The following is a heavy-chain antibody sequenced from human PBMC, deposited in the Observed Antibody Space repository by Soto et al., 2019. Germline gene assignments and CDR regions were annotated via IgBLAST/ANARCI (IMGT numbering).Heavy chain of an antibody. CDR1: GFTFSSYA. Sequence: QVQLVESGGGVVQPGRSLRLSCAASGFTFSSYAMHWVRQAPGKGLEWVAVISYDGSNKYYADSVKGRFTISRDNSKNTRYLQMNSLRAEDTAVYYCARDGDIQYGGYYYYYGMDVWGQGTTVTVSS. D-gene: IGHD4-4*01. V-gene: IGHV3-30-3*01. CDR3: ARDGDIQYGGYYYYYGMDV. J-gene: IGHJ6*02. CDR2: ISYDGSNK.